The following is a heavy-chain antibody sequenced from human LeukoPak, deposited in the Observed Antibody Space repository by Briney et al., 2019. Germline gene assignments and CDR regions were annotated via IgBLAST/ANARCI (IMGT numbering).Heavy chain of an antibody. D-gene: IGHD6-13*01. CDR1: GGSISSSSYY. Sequence: PSETLSLTCTVSGGSISSSSYYWGWIRQPPGKGLEWIGSIYYSGSTYYNPSLKSRVTISVDTSKNQFSLKLSSVTAADTAVYYCARDRPVGMRYSSSWSHDYWGQGTLVTVSS. J-gene: IGHJ4*02. CDR3: ARDRPVGMRYSSSWSHDY. CDR2: IYYSGST. V-gene: IGHV4-39*07.